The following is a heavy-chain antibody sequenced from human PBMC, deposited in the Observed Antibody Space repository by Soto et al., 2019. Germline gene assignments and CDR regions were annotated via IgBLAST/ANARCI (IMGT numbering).Heavy chain of an antibody. Sequence: SETLSLTCTVSGGSVGSGSYYWSWIRQPLGKGLEWIGYIYYSVNTDYNPSLRGRATISVDKAKNHFSMQLTSVTSADTAIYYCARDSVLAYY. J-gene: IGHJ6*03. D-gene: IGHD3-3*02. CDR2: IYYSVNT. V-gene: IGHV4-61*03. CDR1: GGSVGSGSYY. CDR3: ARDSVLAYY.